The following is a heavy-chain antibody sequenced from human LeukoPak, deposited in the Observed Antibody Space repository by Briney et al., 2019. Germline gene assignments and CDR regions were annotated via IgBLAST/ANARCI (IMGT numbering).Heavy chain of an antibody. D-gene: IGHD3-22*01. CDR3: TRGFEMIVVVNLFDY. Sequence: GGSLRLSCAASGFTFSNAWMSWVRQAPGKGLEWVGRIKSKTDGGTTDYAAPVKGRFTISRDDSKSIAYLQMNSLKTEDTAVYYCTRGFEMIVVVNLFDYWGQGTLVTVSS. V-gene: IGHV3-15*01. J-gene: IGHJ4*02. CDR1: GFTFSNAW. CDR2: IKSKTDGGTT.